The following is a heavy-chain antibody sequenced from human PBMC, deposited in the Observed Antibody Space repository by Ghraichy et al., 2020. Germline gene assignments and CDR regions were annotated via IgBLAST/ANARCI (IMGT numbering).Heavy chain of an antibody. J-gene: IGHJ4*02. Sequence: SQTLSLTCTVSGGSISSSSYYWGWIRQPPGKGLEWIGSIYYSGSTYYNPSLKSRVTISVDTSKNQFSLKLSSVTAADTAVYYCARPWIQLWLIWDYWGQGTLVTVSS. D-gene: IGHD5-18*01. CDR1: GGSISSSSYY. CDR3: ARPWIQLWLIWDY. CDR2: IYYSGST. V-gene: IGHV4-39*01.